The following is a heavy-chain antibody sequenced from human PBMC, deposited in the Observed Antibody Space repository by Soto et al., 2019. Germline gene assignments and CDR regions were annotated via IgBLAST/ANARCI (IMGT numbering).Heavy chain of an antibody. J-gene: IGHJ4*02. V-gene: IGHV4-31*03. D-gene: IGHD6-25*01. CDR2: MYNDGRT. CDR3: TREAGY. Sequence: QVRLQESGPGLVKPSQTLSLTCTVSGGSVSSVGFYWNWIRQHPGKGLEWIGYMYNDGRTEYNPSLKSRVSISVDTPKNQFSLKVMSVTVADTAVYYCTREAGYWGQGILVTVSS. CDR1: GGSVSSVGFY.